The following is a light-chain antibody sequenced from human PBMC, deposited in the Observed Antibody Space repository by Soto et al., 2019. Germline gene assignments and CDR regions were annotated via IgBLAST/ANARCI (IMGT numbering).Light chain of an antibody. V-gene: IGLV1-40*01. CDR3: QSYDSILSVV. CDR1: SPNIGAGYD. J-gene: IGLJ2*01. CDR2: GNS. Sequence: QSALTQPPSVSGAPGQRVTIPSTGSSPNIGAGYDVHGYQQLPGTAPKLLIYGNSNRPSGVPDRFSGSKSGTSASLAITGLQAEDEADYYCQSYDSILSVVFGGGTKVTVL.